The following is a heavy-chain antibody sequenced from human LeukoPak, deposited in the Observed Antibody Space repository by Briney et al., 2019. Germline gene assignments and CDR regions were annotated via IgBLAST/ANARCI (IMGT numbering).Heavy chain of an antibody. V-gene: IGHV3-23*01. CDR2: ISGSGGST. D-gene: IGHD7-27*01. J-gene: IGHJ4*02. CDR3: AKDYHKLGIGSYFDY. Sequence: PGGSLRLSCAASGFTFSSYAMSWVRQAPGKGLEWVSAISGSGGSTYYAGSAKGRFTISRDNSKNTLYLQMNSLRAEDTAVYYCAKDYHKLGIGSYFDYWGQGTLVTVSS. CDR1: GFTFSSYA.